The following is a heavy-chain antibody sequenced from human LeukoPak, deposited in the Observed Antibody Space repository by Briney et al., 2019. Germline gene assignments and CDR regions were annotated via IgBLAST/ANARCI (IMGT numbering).Heavy chain of an antibody. V-gene: IGHV3-30-3*01. CDR1: GFTFSSYA. CDR2: ISYDGSNK. J-gene: IGHJ4*02. CDR3: ARDEGSSSWPFDY. D-gene: IGHD6-13*01. Sequence: GGSLRLSCAASGFTFSSYAMHWVRQAPGKGLEGVAVISYDGSNKYYADSVKGRFTISRDNSKNTLYLQMNSLRAEDTAVYYCARDEGSSSWPFDYWGQGTLVTVSS.